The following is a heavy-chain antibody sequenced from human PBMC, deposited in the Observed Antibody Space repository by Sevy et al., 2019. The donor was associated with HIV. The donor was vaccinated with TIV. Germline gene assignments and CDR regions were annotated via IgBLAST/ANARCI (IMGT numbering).Heavy chain of an antibody. CDR1: GGSISGSSYY. Sequence: SETLSLTCTVSGGSISGSSYYWGWIRQPPGKGLEWIGSIYYSGSTYYNPSLKSRVTISVDTSKNQFSLKLSSVTAADTAVYYCARDNYDSSGYYYAPLRFFRHWGQGTLVTVSS. CDR3: ARDNYDSSGYYYAPLRFFRH. CDR2: IYYSGST. J-gene: IGHJ1*01. V-gene: IGHV4-39*02. D-gene: IGHD3-22*01.